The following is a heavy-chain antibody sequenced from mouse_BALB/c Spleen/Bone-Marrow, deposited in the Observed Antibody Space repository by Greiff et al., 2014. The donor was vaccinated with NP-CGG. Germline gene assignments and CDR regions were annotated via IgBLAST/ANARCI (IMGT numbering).Heavy chain of an antibody. Sequence: EVKLQQSGPDLVKPSQSLSPTCTVTGYSITSGYSWHWIRQFPGNKLEWMGYIHYSGSTNYNPSLKSRISITRDTSKNQFFLQLNSVTTEDTATYYCARREGNHAAWFAYWGQGTLVTGSA. CDR1: GYSITSGYS. J-gene: IGHJ3*01. CDR3: ARREGNHAAWFAY. V-gene: IGHV3-1*02. D-gene: IGHD2-1*01. CDR2: IHYSGST.